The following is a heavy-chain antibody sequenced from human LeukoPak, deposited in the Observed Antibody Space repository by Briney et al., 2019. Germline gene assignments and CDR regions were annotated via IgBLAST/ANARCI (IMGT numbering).Heavy chain of an antibody. CDR2: ISYDGRNK. Sequence: GSSLRLSRAASGFTFSSYVIHWVPHAPRKGLGCGAVISYDGRNKYYADSVKGRFTISRDNSKNTLYLQMKSLRAEDMGVYYCAKKRGYRENVRYFDLWGRGTLVTLPS. CDR3: AKKRGYRENVRYFDL. V-gene: IGHV3-30-3*02. J-gene: IGHJ2*01. CDR1: GFTFSSYV. D-gene: IGHD3-16*02.